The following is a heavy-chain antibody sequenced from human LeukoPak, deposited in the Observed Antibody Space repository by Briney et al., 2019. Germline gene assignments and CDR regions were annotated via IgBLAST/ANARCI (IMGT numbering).Heavy chain of an antibody. CDR1: VGSIRSDY. CDR3: ARSYDTNFDY. V-gene: IGHV4-59*01. D-gene: IGHD3-3*01. J-gene: IGHJ4*02. Sequence: SETLSLTCTVSVGSIRSDYSSWIRHPPGKGLEWIGYIYFSGSTSYNPSLKSRVTISVDRSKNQFSLKLSSVAAADTAVYYWARSYDTNFDYWGQGTLVTVSS. CDR2: IYFSGST.